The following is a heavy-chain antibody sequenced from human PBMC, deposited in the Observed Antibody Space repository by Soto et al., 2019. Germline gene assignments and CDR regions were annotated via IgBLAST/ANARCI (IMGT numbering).Heavy chain of an antibody. CDR1: GLTFSSYG. V-gene: IGHV3-30*18. Sequence: PGGSLRLSCAASGLTFSSYGMHWVRQAPGKGLEWVAVISYDGSNKYYADSVKGRFTISRDNSKNTLYLQMNSLRAEDTAVYYCAKHGATDYFDYWGQGTLVTVSS. CDR3: AKHGATDYFDY. J-gene: IGHJ4*02. CDR2: ISYDGSNK. D-gene: IGHD1-26*01.